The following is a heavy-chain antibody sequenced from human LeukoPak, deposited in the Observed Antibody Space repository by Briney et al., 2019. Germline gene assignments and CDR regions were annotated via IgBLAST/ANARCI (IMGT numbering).Heavy chain of an antibody. Sequence: GGSLRLSCAASGFTFSDYYMSWIRQAPGKGLEWVSYISSSGSTIYYADSVKGRFTTSRDNAKNSLYLQMNSLRAEDTAVYYCARVPNYYDSSGYYKLPDYWGQGTLVTVSS. V-gene: IGHV3-11*01. CDR3: ARVPNYYDSSGYYKLPDY. CDR2: ISSSGSTI. J-gene: IGHJ4*02. D-gene: IGHD3-22*01. CDR1: GFTFSDYY.